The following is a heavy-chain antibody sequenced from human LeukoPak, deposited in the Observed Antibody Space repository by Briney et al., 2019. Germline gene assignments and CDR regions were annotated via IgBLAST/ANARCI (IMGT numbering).Heavy chain of an antibody. CDR3: ASGIAAAHYLNPIFDY. J-gene: IGHJ4*02. CDR1: GFTFSSYW. Sequence: PGGSLRLSCAASGFTFSSYWMSWVRQAPGKGLEWVANIKQDGSEKYYVDSVKGRFTISRDSAKNSLYLQMNSLRAEDTAVYYCASGIAAAHYLNPIFDYWGQGTLVTVSS. V-gene: IGHV3-7*01. D-gene: IGHD6-13*01. CDR2: IKQDGSEK.